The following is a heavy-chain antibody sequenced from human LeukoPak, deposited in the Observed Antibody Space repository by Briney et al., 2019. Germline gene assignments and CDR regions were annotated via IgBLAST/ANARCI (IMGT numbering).Heavy chain of an antibody. CDR3: TRVEPTKSDDC. CDR1: GFTFSSYW. CDR2: IKQDGNEK. J-gene: IGHJ4*02. D-gene: IGHD1-14*01. Sequence: QPGGSLRLSCAASGFTFSSYWMTWVRQAPGKGLEWVANIKQDGNEKYYLDSVKGRFTISRDNVENSVYLEMNSLTDDDTALYYCTRVEPTKSDDCWGQGTLVTVSS. V-gene: IGHV3-7*01.